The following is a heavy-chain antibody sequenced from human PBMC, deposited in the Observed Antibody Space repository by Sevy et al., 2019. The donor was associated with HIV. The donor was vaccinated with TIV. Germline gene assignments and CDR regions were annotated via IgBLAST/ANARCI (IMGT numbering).Heavy chain of an antibody. CDR1: GYTLTELS. J-gene: IGHJ4*02. V-gene: IGHV1-24*01. CDR2: FDPEDGET. D-gene: IGHD6-19*01. Sequence: ASVKVSCKVSGYTLTELSMHWVRQAPGKGLEWMGGFDPEDGETIYAQKFQGRVTMTEGTSTDTAYMELSSLRSEDTAVYYCATDRVWGIAVAGRGNYFDYWGQGTLVTVSS. CDR3: ATDRVWGIAVAGRGNYFDY.